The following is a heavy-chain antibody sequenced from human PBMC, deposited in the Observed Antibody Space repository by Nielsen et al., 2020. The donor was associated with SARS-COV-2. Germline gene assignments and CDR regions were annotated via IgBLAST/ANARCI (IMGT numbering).Heavy chain of an antibody. CDR2: INAYNAET. CDR3: ARDDDFTNDY. D-gene: IGHD4-11*01. Sequence: ASVKVSYKASGYDFVSYAINWVRQAPGQGLEWVGWINAYNAETNYAQKFQGRVTMTTDTSTSTAYMELRSLRSDDTAVYYCARDDDFTNDYWGQGTLVTVSS. CDR1: GYDFVSYA. J-gene: IGHJ4*02. V-gene: IGHV1-18*01.